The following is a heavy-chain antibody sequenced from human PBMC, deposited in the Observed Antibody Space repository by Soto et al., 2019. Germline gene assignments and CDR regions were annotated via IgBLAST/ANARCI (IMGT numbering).Heavy chain of an antibody. D-gene: IGHD5-18*01. Sequence: QLHLQESGPGLVKPSETLSLSCTVSGGSISTSSYYWGWVRQSPGKGLEWIGSIYYSGSTYYNPSLNSRVTIFLDAAKNQCSLRLSSVTAADTAVFYFARHRYSSGSRGPFDYWGQGALVTVSS. J-gene: IGHJ4*02. CDR3: ARHRYSSGSRGPFDY. CDR1: GGSISTSSYY. CDR2: IYYSGST. V-gene: IGHV4-39*01.